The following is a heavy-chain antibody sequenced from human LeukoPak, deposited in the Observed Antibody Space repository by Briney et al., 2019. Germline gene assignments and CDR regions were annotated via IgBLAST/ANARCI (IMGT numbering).Heavy chain of an antibody. Sequence: GGSLRLSCAASGLTFSDYAMTWVRQAPGKGLEWVSSITGGGGGTSYGDSVKGRFTVYRDNSKKTLYLQMNSLRAEDTAIYYCAKDPNGDYVGAFDSWGQGTLVTVSS. CDR3: AKDPNGDYVGAFDS. CDR2: ITGGGGGT. D-gene: IGHD4-17*01. CDR1: GLTFSDYA. V-gene: IGHV3-23*01. J-gene: IGHJ3*01.